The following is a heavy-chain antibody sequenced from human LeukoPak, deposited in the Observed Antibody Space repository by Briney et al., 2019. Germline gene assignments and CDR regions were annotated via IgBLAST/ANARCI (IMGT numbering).Heavy chain of an antibody. CDR3: AKQGHYYDSSGYFDY. Sequence: GSLRLSCVASGFTFNSYWMHWVRQDPAKGLVWVSRINTDGSSTTYADSVKGRFTISRDNAKNTLYLQMNSLRAEDTAVYYCAKQGHYYDSSGYFDYWGQGTLVTVSS. J-gene: IGHJ4*02. CDR1: GFTFNSYW. CDR2: INTDGSST. V-gene: IGHV3-74*01. D-gene: IGHD3-22*01.